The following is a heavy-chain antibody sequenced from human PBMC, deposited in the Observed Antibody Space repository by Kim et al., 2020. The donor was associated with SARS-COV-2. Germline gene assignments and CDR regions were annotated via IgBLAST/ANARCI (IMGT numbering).Heavy chain of an antibody. V-gene: IGHV4-39*01. CDR1: GGSMRNSAYY. Sequence: SETLSLTCSVSGGSMRNSAYYWGWIRQPPGKGLEWIGKIYFSGSTFNNPSLKSRVTMSIDTSKNEFSLKLNSVTAADTAVYYCARLGGYGTTWYGYYFD. CDR2: IYFSGST. CDR3: ARLGGYGTTWYGYYFD. J-gene: IGHJ4*01. D-gene: IGHD6-13*01.